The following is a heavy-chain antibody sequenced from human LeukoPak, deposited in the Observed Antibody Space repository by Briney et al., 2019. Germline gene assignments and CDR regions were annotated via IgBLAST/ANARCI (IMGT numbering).Heavy chain of an antibody. CDR2: IQPRTGDT. Sequence: ASVKVSCKTSGFIFTGYYIHWVRQAPGQGLEWMGRIQPRTGDTDFAQKFQGRATITRDTSITTGYLELTSLTSDDTAVYYCASHYGPGPVWGQGTLVTVS. V-gene: IGHV1-2*06. D-gene: IGHD3-10*01. J-gene: IGHJ4*02. CDR3: ASHYGPGPV. CDR1: GFIFTGYY.